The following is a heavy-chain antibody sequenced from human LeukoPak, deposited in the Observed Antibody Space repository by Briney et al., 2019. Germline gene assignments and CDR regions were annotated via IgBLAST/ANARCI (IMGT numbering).Heavy chain of an antibody. Sequence: PSETLSLTCVVYGGSFSDYYWSWIRQPPGKGLEWIGEINHSGGTNYNPSLKSRVTISVDTSKNQFSLKLSSVTAADTAAYYCARLPYYDSSGYRFDYWGQGTLVTVSS. CDR2: INHSGGT. CDR1: GGSFSDYY. V-gene: IGHV4-34*01. J-gene: IGHJ4*02. CDR3: ARLPYYDSSGYRFDY. D-gene: IGHD3-22*01.